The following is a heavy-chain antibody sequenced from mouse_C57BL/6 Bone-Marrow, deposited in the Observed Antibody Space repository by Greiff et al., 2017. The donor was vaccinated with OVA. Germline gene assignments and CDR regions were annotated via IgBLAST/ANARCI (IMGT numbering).Heavy chain of an antibody. CDR1: GFTFSDYY. Sequence: EVKVVESGGGLVQPGGSLKLSCAASGFTFSDYYMYWVRQTPEKRLEWVAYISNGGGSTYYPDTVKGRFTISRDNAKNTLYLQMSRLKSEDTAMYYCARHYYGSSYWFAYWGQGTLVTVSA. D-gene: IGHD1-1*01. CDR3: ARHYYGSSYWFAY. CDR2: ISNGGGST. J-gene: IGHJ3*01. V-gene: IGHV5-12*01.